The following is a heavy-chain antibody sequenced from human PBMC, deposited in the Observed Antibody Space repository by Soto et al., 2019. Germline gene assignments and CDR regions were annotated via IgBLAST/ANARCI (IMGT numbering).Heavy chain of an antibody. V-gene: IGHV3-23*01. CDR3: AKNYGDYVPYFDY. Sequence: EVQLLESGGGLVQPGGSLRLSCAASGFTFSSYAMSWVRQAPGKGLEWVSAISGSGGSTYYADSVKGRFTISRDNSKNTLYMQMTSQRAEDTAVYYCAKNYGDYVPYFDYWGQGTMVTVSS. J-gene: IGHJ4*02. CDR2: ISGSGGST. CDR1: GFTFSSYA. D-gene: IGHD4-17*01.